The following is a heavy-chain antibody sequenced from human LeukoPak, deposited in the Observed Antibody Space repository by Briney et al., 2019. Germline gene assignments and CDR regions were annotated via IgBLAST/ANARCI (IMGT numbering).Heavy chain of an antibody. J-gene: IGHJ4*02. CDR1: GFTFSSYW. D-gene: IGHD3-22*01. CDR3: ARAGYYYDSSGYSFDY. CDR2: INTDGSST. Sequence: GGSLRLSCAASGFTFSSYWMHWVRQAPGKGLVWLSRINTDGSSTSYADSVKGRSTISRDNAKNTLYLQMNSLTAEDTAVYYCARAGYYYDSSGYSFDYWGQGTLVTVSS. V-gene: IGHV3-74*01.